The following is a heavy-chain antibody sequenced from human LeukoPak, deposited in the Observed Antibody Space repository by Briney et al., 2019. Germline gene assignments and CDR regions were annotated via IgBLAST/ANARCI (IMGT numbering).Heavy chain of an antibody. V-gene: IGHV3-30*02. CDR3: ARWSAYYYDSSGYRGFDY. J-gene: IGHJ4*02. Sequence: GGSLRLSCAASGFTFSSYGMHWVRQAPGKGLEWVAFIRYDGSNKYYADSVKGRFTISRDNSKNTLYLQMNSLRAEDTAVYYCARWSAYYYDSSGYRGFDYWGQGTLVTVSS. CDR1: GFTFSSYG. D-gene: IGHD3-22*01. CDR2: IRYDGSNK.